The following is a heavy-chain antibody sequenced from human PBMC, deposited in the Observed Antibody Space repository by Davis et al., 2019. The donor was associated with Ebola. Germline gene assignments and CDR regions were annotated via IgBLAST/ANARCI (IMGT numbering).Heavy chain of an antibody. J-gene: IGHJ5*02. V-gene: IGHV3-23*01. CDR2: LSGSGGIT. CDR3: AKDHPSGHQPSWFDP. CDR1: GFTFSSYA. Sequence: PGGSLRLSCAASGFTFSSYAMGWVRQAPGKGLEWVSALSGSGGITYYADSVKGRFTISRDNSENMLYLQMNSLRADDTAVYYCAKDHPSGHQPSWFDPWGQGTLVTVSS. D-gene: IGHD2-2*01.